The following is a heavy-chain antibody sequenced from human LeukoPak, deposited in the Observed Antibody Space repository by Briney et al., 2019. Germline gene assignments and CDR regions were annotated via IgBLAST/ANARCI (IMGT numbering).Heavy chain of an antibody. V-gene: IGHV4-34*01. CDR1: DGSFSGYY. J-gene: IGHJ4*02. CDR3: ARSTSSGFTPPYYFDY. Sequence: SETLSLTCAVYDGSFSGYYWSWIRQPPGKGLEWIGEINHSGSTNYNPSLKSRVTISVDTSKNQFSLKLSSVTAADTAVYYCARSTSSGFTPPYYFDYWGQGALVTVSS. CDR2: INHSGST. D-gene: IGHD6-25*01.